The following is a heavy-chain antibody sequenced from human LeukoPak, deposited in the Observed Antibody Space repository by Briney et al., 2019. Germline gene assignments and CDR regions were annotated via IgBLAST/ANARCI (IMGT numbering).Heavy chain of an antibody. CDR1: GYSITSGYY. Sequence: PSETLSLTCAVSGYSITSGYYWGWIRQPPGKGLDWIGTIYHSGSTYYNPSLKSRVTISVDTSKNQFSLKLSSVTAADTAVYYCARDPRTPYYYYYMDVGGKGTTVTVSS. CDR2: IYHSGST. J-gene: IGHJ6*03. V-gene: IGHV4-38-2*02. CDR3: ARDPRTPYYYYYMDV.